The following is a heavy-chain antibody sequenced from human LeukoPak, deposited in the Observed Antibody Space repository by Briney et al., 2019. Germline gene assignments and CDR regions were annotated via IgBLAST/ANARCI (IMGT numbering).Heavy chain of an antibody. J-gene: IGHJ4*02. D-gene: IGHD3-22*01. V-gene: IGHV3-23*01. CDR3: VKAVDSGGYNFEQGANY. CDR2: VSGNGHHT. Sequence: GGSLRLSCAASGSTFTTYAMSWVRQASGKGLEWVSSVSGNGHHTYYADSVKGRFIISSDNSKNMVFLQMNSLRVEDTALYYCVKAVDSGGYNFEQGANYWGQGTLVTVSS. CDR1: GSTFTTYA.